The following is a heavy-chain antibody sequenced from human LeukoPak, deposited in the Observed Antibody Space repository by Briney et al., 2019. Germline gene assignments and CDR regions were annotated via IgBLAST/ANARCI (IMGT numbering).Heavy chain of an antibody. Sequence: SQTLSLTCTVSGGSITGNNYFWSWIRQHPGEGLEWIGYIYYTGSTYYNPSLTSRVRISVDTSKNQFSLKLNSVTAADTAVYYCANVGYGSGSYYYYGVDVWGQGTTVTVSS. CDR3: ANVGYGSGSYYYYGVDV. J-gene: IGHJ6*02. CDR1: GGSITGNNYF. V-gene: IGHV4-31*03. CDR2: IYYTGST. D-gene: IGHD3-10*01.